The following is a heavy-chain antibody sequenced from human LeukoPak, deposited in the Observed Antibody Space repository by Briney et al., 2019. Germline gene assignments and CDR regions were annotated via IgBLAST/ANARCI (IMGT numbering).Heavy chain of an antibody. CDR2: ISYDGSNK. Sequence: GGSLRLSCAASGFTFSSYGMHWVRQAPGKGLEWVAVISYDGSNKYYADSVKGRFTISRDNSKNTLYLQMNSLRAEDTAVYYCARVGVAASNTGFDYWGQGTLVTVSS. V-gene: IGHV3-30*03. D-gene: IGHD6-13*01. J-gene: IGHJ4*02. CDR3: ARVGVAASNTGFDY. CDR1: GFTFSSYG.